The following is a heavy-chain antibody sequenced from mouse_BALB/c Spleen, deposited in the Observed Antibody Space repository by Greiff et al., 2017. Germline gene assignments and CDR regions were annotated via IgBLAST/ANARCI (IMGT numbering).Heavy chain of an antibody. Sequence: EVLLVESGGGLVQPGGSLKLSCAASGFTFSSYGMSWVRQTPDKRLELVATINRNGGSTYYPDSVKGRFTISRDNAKNTLYLQMGSLKSEDTAMYYCARRGRRPFYWYFDVWGAGTTVTVSS. J-gene: IGHJ1*01. CDR2: INRNGGST. V-gene: IGHV5-6-3*01. CDR3: ARRGRRPFYWYFDV. D-gene: IGHD1-2*01. CDR1: GFTFSSYG.